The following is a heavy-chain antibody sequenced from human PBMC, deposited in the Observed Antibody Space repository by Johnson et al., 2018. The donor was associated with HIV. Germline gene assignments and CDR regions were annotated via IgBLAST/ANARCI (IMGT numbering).Heavy chain of an antibody. Sequence: VQLVESGGGLIQPGGSLRLSCAASGFTVSSNYMSWVRQAPGKGLEWVSVIYSGGSTYYADSVKGRFTISRDNSKNTLYLQMNSLRVEDTAVYYCARDFRYSSSWYDAFDIWGQGTLVTVSS. J-gene: IGHJ3*02. CDR1: GFTVSSNY. V-gene: IGHV3-53*01. D-gene: IGHD6-13*01. CDR3: ARDFRYSSSWYDAFDI. CDR2: IYSGGST.